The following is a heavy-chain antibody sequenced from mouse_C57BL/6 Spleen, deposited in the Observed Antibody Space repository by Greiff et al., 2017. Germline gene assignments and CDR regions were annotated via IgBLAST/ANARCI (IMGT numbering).Heavy chain of an antibody. CDR1: GYSITSGYY. V-gene: IGHV3-6*01. J-gene: IGHJ1*03. Sequence: ESGPGLVKPSQSLSLTCSVTGYSITSGYYWNWIRQFPGNKLEWMGYISYDGSNNYNPSLKNRISITRDTSKNQFFLKLNSVTTEDTATYYCASCFITSSYWYFDVWGTGTTVTVSS. CDR2: ISYDGSN. D-gene: IGHD1-1*01. CDR3: ASCFITSSYWYFDV.